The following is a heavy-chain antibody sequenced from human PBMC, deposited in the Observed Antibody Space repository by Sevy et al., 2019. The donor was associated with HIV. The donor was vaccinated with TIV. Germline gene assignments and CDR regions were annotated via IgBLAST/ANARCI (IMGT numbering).Heavy chain of an antibody. CDR2: IWYDGNNQ. CDR1: GFAFSDYG. D-gene: IGHD4-17*01. CDR3: ARDPRIFGDYLLTYFDY. V-gene: IGHV3-33*01. J-gene: IGHJ4*02. Sequence: GGSLRLSCVASGFAFSDYGMHWVRQAPGKGLEWVAVIWYDGNNQHYADSVRGRFTISRDNSKNPLYLQLSSLRAEATAVYYCARDPRIFGDYLLTYFDYWGQGVLVTVSS.